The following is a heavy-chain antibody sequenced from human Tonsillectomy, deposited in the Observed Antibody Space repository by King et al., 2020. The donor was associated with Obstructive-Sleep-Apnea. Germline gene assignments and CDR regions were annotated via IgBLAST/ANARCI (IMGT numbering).Heavy chain of an antibody. CDR3: ARASSQSYYYGSGSYLY. CDR1: GYTFTSFD. CDR2: MNPNSGNT. J-gene: IGHJ4*02. D-gene: IGHD3-10*01. V-gene: IGHV1-8*01. Sequence: QLVQSGAEVKPPGASVKVSCKASGYTFTSFDINWVRQATGQGLEWMGWMNPNSGNTGYAQKFQGRVTMTRNTSISTAYMELSSLRSEDTAIYYCARASSQSYYYGSGSYLYWGQGTLVTVSS.